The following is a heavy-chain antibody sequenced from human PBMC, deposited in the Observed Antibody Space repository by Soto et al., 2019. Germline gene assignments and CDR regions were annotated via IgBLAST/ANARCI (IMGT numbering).Heavy chain of an antibody. J-gene: IGHJ3*02. D-gene: IGHD2-2*01. CDR2: ISGNSGST. V-gene: IGHV3-23*01. CDR3: AKDIVVVPAAGDAFDI. Sequence: EVQLLESGGGSVQPGGSLRLSCAASGFTFSSYAMSWVRQAPGKWLVWVSGISGNSGSTYHADSVKGRFTISRDNSKNTLYLQMNSLRAEDTAVYYCAKDIVVVPAAGDAFDIWGQGTMVTVSS. CDR1: GFTFSSYA.